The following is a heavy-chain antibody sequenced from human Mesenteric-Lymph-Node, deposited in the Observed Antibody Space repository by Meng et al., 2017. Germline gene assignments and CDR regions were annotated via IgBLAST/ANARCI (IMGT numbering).Heavy chain of an antibody. J-gene: IGHJ5*02. Sequence: GESLKISCAASGFTFSSYWMHWVRQVPGKGLVWVSRIDNDGTSAIYADSVKGRFTTSRDNAKNVLYLQMNSLRAEDTAVYYCARDRPHNWFDPWGQGTRVTGSS. CDR3: ARDRPHNWFDP. CDR1: GFTFSSYW. CDR2: IDNDGTSA. V-gene: IGHV3-74*01.